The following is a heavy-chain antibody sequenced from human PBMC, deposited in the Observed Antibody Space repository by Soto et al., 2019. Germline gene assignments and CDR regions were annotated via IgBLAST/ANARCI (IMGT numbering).Heavy chain of an antibody. J-gene: IGHJ4*02. CDR2: IYYSGST. D-gene: IGHD3-22*01. CDR1: GGSISSYY. Sequence: SETLSLSCTVSGGSISSYYWSWIRQPPGKGLEWIGYIYYSGSTNYNPSLKSRVTISVDTSKNQFSLKLSSVTAADTAVYYCARGRRGYYDSSGYGPDFDYWGQGTLVTVSS. V-gene: IGHV4-59*01. CDR3: ARGRRGYYDSSGYGPDFDY.